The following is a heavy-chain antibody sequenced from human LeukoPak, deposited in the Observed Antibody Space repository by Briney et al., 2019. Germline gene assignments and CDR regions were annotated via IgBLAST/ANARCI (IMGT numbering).Heavy chain of an antibody. CDR1: GFTFSSYW. CDR2: INHNGNVN. CDR3: AREDSSGYSYFDY. D-gene: IGHD3-22*01. J-gene: IGHJ4*02. V-gene: IGHV3-7*03. Sequence: GGSLRLSCAASGFTFSSYWMNWARQAPGKGLEWVASINHNGNVNYYVDSVKGRFTISRDNAKNSLYLQMSNLRAEDTAVYFCAREDSSGYSYFDYWGQGTLVTVSS.